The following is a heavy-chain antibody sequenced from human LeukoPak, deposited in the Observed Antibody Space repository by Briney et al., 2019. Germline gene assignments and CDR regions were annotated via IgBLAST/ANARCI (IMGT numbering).Heavy chain of an antibody. J-gene: IGHJ4*02. D-gene: IGHD6-13*01. CDR2: IYAGGTT. Sequence: GGSLRLSCAASGFTVSSNYMSWVRQAPGKGLEWVSVIYAGGTTYYADSVKGRFTISRDNAKNTLYLQMNSLRAEDTAVYYCARDTRGYSSTWYDYWGQGTLVTVSS. CDR3: ARDTRGYSSTWYDY. V-gene: IGHV3-53*01. CDR1: GFTVSSNY.